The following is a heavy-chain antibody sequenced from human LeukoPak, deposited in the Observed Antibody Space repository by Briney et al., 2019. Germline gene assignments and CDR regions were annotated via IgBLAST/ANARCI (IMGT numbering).Heavy chain of an antibody. CDR3: ARHERDSSGWFGY. CDR2: IYPGDSDT. J-gene: IGHJ4*02. V-gene: IGHV5-51*01. CDR1: GYSFTTYW. D-gene: IGHD6-19*01. Sequence: PGESLKISCKGSGYSFTTYWIDWVRQMPGKGLEWMGIIYPGDSDTRYSPSFQGQVTISADKSIGTAYLQWSSLKASDTAMYYCARHERDSSGWFGYWGQGTLVTVSS.